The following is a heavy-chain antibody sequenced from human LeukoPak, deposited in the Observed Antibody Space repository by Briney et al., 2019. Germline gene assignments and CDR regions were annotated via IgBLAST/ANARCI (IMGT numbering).Heavy chain of an antibody. D-gene: IGHD5-18*01. CDR3: ARITHSYGYYFDY. J-gene: IGHJ4*02. CDR2: IDWDDDK. Sequence: SGPALVKPTQTPTLTCTFSGFSLSTSGMCVSWIRQPPGKALEWLARIDWDDDKYYSTSLRTRLTISKDTSKNQVVLTMTNMDPVDTATYYCARITHSYGYYFDYWGQGTLVTVSS. CDR1: GFSLSTSGMC. V-gene: IGHV2-70*11.